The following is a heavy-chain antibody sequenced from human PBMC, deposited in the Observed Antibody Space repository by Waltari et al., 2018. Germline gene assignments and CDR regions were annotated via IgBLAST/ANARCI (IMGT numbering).Heavy chain of an antibody. CDR1: GGSISSHY. V-gene: IGHV4-59*11. J-gene: IGHJ3*02. CDR2: IYYSGSN. Sequence: QVQLQESGPGLVKPSETLSLTCTVSGGSISSHYWSWIRQPPGRGLEWIGSIYYSGSNNYNPSLKSRVTISIDTSKNQFSLKLSSVTAADTAVYYCARFLGSGSYYSPDAFDIWGQGTMVTVSS. CDR3: ARFLGSGSYYSPDAFDI. D-gene: IGHD3-10*01.